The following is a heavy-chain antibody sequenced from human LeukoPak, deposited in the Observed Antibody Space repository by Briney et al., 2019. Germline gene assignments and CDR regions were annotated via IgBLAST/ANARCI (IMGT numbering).Heavy chain of an antibody. V-gene: IGHV4-34*01. Sequence: SETLSLTCAVYGGSFSGYYWSWIRQPPGKGLEWIGEINNSGRTDYNPSLKSRVTVSVDTSKNQFSLKLSSVTAADTAVYYCAGTHDFWSGSYTPRTFDYWGQGTLVTVSS. CDR2: INNSGRT. CDR1: GGSFSGYY. CDR3: AGTHDFWSGSYTPRTFDY. D-gene: IGHD3-3*01. J-gene: IGHJ4*02.